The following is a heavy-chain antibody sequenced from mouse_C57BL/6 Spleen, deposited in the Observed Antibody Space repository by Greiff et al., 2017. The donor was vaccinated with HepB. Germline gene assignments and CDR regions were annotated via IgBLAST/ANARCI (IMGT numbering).Heavy chain of an antibody. Sequence: EVQGVESGGGLVKPGGSLKLSCAASGFTFSSYTMSWVRQTPEKRLEWVATISGGGGNTYYPDSVKGRFTISRDNAKNTLYLQMSSLRSEDTALYYCARPYYGSSLGYWGQGTTLTVSS. J-gene: IGHJ2*01. CDR3: ARPYYGSSLGY. D-gene: IGHD1-1*01. CDR2: ISGGGGNT. V-gene: IGHV5-9*01. CDR1: GFTFSSYT.